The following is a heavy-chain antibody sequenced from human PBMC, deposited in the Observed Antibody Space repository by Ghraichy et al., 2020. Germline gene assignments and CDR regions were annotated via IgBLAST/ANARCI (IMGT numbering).Heavy chain of an antibody. CDR2: ISISSGYI. Sequence: GGSLRLSCAASGFTFSSYSMNWVRQAPGKGLEWVLSISISSGYIYYADSVRGRFTISRDNAKNSLYLQMNSLRAEESAVYYCARAVKSYHYGMDVWGQGTTVTGSS. CDR3: ARAVKSYHYGMDV. CDR1: GFTFSSYS. V-gene: IGHV3-21*01. D-gene: IGHD6-19*01. J-gene: IGHJ6*02.